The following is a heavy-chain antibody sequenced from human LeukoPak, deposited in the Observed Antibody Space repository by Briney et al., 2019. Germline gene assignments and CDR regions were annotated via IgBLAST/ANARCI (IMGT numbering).Heavy chain of an antibody. V-gene: IGHV3-21*06. Sequence: GGSLRLSCAASGFSFSGYSMNWVRQAPGEGLEWVSSVSRSSSYTYYADSVKGRFTISRDNGKNALYLQMNSLRAEDTALYYCARKRPNYFDYWGQGTLVTVSS. CDR3: ARKRPNYFDY. J-gene: IGHJ4*02. CDR2: VSRSSSYT. CDR1: GFSFSGYS.